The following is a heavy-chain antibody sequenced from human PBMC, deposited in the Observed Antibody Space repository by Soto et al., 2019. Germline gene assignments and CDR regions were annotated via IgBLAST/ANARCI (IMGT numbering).Heavy chain of an antibody. D-gene: IGHD3-3*01. CDR1: GGTFSSYA. CDR2: IIPIFGTA. J-gene: IGHJ4*02. Sequence: QVQLVQSGAEVKKPGSSVKVSCKASGGTFSSYAISWVRQAPGQGLEWMGGIIPIFGTANYAHKFQGTLTITADESTSTAYMELSSLRSEDTAVYYCARDNLQGYYDFSCWGQGTLVTVSS. V-gene: IGHV1-69*01. CDR3: ARDNLQGYYDFSC.